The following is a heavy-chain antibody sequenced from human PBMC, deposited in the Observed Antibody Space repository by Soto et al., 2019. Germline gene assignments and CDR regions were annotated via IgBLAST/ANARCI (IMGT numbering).Heavy chain of an antibody. V-gene: IGHV3-30-3*01. J-gene: IGHJ6*02. CDR1: GFTFSSYA. CDR2: ISYDGSNK. CDR3: ARGGIDYNLYYYYGMDV. Sequence: GESLKISCAASGFTFSSYAMHWVRQAPGKGLEWVAVISYDGSNKYYADSVKGRFTISRDNSKNTLYLQMNSLRAEDTAVYYCARGGIDYNLYYYYGMDVWGQGTTVTVSS. D-gene: IGHD3-10*01.